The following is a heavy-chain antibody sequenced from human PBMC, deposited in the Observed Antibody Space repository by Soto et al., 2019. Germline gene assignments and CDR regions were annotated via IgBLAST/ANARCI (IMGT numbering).Heavy chain of an antibody. J-gene: IGHJ4*02. CDR3: VRGQLGDY. V-gene: IGHV4-34*01. Sequence: QVQLQQWGAGLLKPSETLSLACGVYGGFFTGYYWSWVRQPPGKGLEWIGQINHGGSTKYNPSLKSRVTMSIDTSKNQFSLRLNSVTAADTAVYYCVRGQLGDYWGQGIQVTVSS. D-gene: IGHD1-1*01. CDR2: INHGGST. CDR1: GGFFTGYY.